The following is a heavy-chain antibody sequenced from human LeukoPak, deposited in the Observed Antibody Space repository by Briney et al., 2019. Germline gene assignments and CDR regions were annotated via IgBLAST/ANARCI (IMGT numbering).Heavy chain of an antibody. CDR3: ARVGSLYDFWSGQYYRYYYYMDV. J-gene: IGHJ6*03. CDR2: ISGSGSST. CDR1: GFTFSTYA. D-gene: IGHD3-3*01. V-gene: IGHV3-23*01. Sequence: GGSLRLSCAASGFTFSTYAMTWVRQAPGQGLERVSSISGSGSSTYYADSVKGRFTVSRDNAKNTLYLQMNSLRAEDTAMYFCARVGSLYDFWSGQYYRYYYYMDVWGKGTTVIVSS.